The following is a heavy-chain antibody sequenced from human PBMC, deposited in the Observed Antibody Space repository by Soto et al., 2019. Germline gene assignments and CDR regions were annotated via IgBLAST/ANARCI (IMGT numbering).Heavy chain of an antibody. CDR2: IYYSGST. V-gene: IGHV4-39*01. J-gene: IGHJ1*01. CDR1: GGSISSSSYY. Sequence: SETLSLTCTVSGGSISSSSYYWGWIRQPPGKGLEWIGSIYYSGSTYYNPSLKSRVTISVDTSKNQFSLKLSSVTAADTAVYYCASCSGGSCPEYFQHWGQGTLVTVSS. D-gene: IGHD2-15*01. CDR3: ASCSGGSCPEYFQH.